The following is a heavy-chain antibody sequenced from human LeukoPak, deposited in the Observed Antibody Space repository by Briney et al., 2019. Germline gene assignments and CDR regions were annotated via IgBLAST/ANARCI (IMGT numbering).Heavy chain of an antibody. Sequence: GGTLRLSCAASGFTFSSYAMSWVPQAPGNGLESGSAISGSGVSTYQADSVKGRFTISRDNSKNTLYLQMNSLRAEDTAVYYCAKVGGIGDYWGQGTLVTVSS. V-gene: IGHV3-23*01. CDR2: ISGSGVST. D-gene: IGHD1-26*01. CDR3: AKVGGIGDY. CDR1: GFTFSSYA. J-gene: IGHJ4*02.